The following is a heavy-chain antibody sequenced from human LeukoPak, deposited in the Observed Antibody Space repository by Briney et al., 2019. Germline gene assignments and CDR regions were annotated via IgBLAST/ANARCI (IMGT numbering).Heavy chain of an antibody. Sequence: GESLKISCKASGYKFTSYWIGWVRQMPGKGLEWLGIIYPGDSDTRSSPSFRGLVTISADKSKTTVYLQWSSLEASDSAMYYCVRWRGEYYIDYWGQGTLVTVSS. CDR1: GYKFTSYW. CDR3: VRWRGEYYIDY. J-gene: IGHJ4*02. CDR2: IYPGDSDT. D-gene: IGHD3-10*01. V-gene: IGHV5-51*01.